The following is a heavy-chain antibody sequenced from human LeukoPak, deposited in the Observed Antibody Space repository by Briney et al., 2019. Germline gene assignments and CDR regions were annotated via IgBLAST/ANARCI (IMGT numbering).Heavy chain of an antibody. D-gene: IGHD1-7*01. V-gene: IGHV3-21*01. J-gene: IGHJ4*02. CDR3: ARDLTGNYPDHFDY. Sequence: PGGSLRLSCAASGFTFSSYSMNWVRQAPGKGLEWVSSISSSSSYIYYADSVKGRFTISRDNAKNSLYLQMNSLRAEDTAVYYCARDLTGNYPDHFDYWGQGTLVTVSS. CDR1: GFTFSSYS. CDR2: ISSSSSYI.